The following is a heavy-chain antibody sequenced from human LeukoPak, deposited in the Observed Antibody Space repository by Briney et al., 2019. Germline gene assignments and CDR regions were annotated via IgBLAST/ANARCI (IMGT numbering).Heavy chain of an antibody. V-gene: IGHV3-7*01. D-gene: IGHD3-10*01. J-gene: IGHJ4*02. Sequence: GGSLRLSCAASGFNVSSNYMSWVRQAPGKGLEWVANIKQDGSEKYYVDSVKGRFTISRDNAKNSLYLQMNSLRAEDTAVYYCARGGVLLWFGERYFDYWGQGTLVTVSS. CDR1: GFNVSSNY. CDR3: ARGGVLLWFGERYFDY. CDR2: IKQDGSEK.